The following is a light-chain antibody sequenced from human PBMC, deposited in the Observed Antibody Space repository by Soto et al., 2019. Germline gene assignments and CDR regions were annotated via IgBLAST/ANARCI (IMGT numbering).Light chain of an antibody. CDR1: KLGDTY. J-gene: IGLJ1*01. CDR2: QDS. V-gene: IGLV3-1*01. CDR3: QAWDSSTRYV. Sequence: SYELTQPPSVSVSPGQTASITCSGDKLGDTYACWYQQKPGQSPVLVIYQDSKRPSGITARFSGSYSANTATLTISGTHAMDEADYYCQAWDSSTRYVFGTGTKLTVL.